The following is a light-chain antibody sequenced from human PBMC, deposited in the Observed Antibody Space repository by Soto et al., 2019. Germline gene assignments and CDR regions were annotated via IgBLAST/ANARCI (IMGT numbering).Light chain of an antibody. CDR2: DSS. V-gene: IGKV1-5*01. J-gene: IGKJ5*01. CDR1: QNISIW. Sequence: DIQMTQSPSTLSASVGDRVTITCRASQNISIWLAWYQQRPGRAPRLLICDSSSLESGVPSTFSGSGSGTEFSLTISNLRPDDFATYYCQHYHSFSITFGQGTRLEIK. CDR3: QHYHSFSIT.